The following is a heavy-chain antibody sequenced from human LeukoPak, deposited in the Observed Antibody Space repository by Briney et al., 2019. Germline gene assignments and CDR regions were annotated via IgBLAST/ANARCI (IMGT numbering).Heavy chain of an antibody. CDR3: ARHNFGSGWLQFDY. D-gene: IGHD6-19*01. J-gene: IGHJ4*02. CDR1: GYSFTTYW. CDR2: IYPGDSDT. V-gene: IGHV5-51*01. Sequence: GASLKISCKSSGYSFTTYWIAWVRQMPGKGLEWMGIIYPGDSDTRYSPSFQGQVTISADKSISTAYLQWSSLKASDTAMYYCARHNFGSGWLQFDYWGQGTLVTVSS.